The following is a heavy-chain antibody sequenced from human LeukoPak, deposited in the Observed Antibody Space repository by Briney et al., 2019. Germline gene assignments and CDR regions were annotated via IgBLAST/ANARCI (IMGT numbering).Heavy chain of an antibody. CDR3: ASFEYDSSGYCFDY. J-gene: IGHJ4*02. D-gene: IGHD3-22*01. CDR2: INHSGST. Sequence: SETLSLTCAVYGGSFSGYYWSWIRQPPGKGLEWIGEINHSGSTNYNPSLKSRVTISVDTSKNQFSLKLSSVTAADTAVYYCASFEYDSSGYCFDYWGQGTLVTVSS. V-gene: IGHV4-34*01. CDR1: GGSFSGYY.